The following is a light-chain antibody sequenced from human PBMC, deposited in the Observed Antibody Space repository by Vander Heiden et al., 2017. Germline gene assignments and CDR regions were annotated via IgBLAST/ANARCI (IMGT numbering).Light chain of an antibody. Sequence: DLVMPQSPLSLPVTRGKSASISCRSSPIPLHSKRYNYLDWYLQKPGQSPQLLIYLGSNRSAGGPDRFSGSGAGTDFTLKISRVEAEDVGVYYCMQALQTPWTFGQGTKVEIK. CDR1: PIPLHSKRYNY. J-gene: IGKJ1*01. CDR3: MQALQTPWT. CDR2: LGS. V-gene: IGKV2-28*01.